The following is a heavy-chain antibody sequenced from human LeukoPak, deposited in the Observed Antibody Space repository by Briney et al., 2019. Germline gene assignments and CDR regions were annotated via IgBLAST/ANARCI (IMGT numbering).Heavy chain of an antibody. J-gene: IGHJ4*02. V-gene: IGHV3-48*02. CDR3: ARTPPTAGLTTIGVGSDY. Sequence: PGGSLRLSCAASGFTLSTYSMNWVRQAPGKGLEWVSYISGSSETIYYADSVKGRFTISRDNAKNSLYLQMNSLRDEDTAVYYCARTPPTAGLTTIGVGSDYWGQGTLVTVSS. CDR2: ISGSSETI. CDR1: GFTLSTYS. D-gene: IGHD4-11*01.